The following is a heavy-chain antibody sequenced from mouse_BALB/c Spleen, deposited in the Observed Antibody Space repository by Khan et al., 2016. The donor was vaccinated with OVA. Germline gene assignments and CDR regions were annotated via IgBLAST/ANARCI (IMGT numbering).Heavy chain of an antibody. CDR1: GFTFSNYW. Sequence: EVKLEGSGGGLVQPGGSMKLSCVASGFTFSNYWMNWVSQSPEKGLEWVAEIRLKSDDYVTHYAESGKGRFTIARDETKSSVYLQMNNLRADSTGIYYCWILLWGQGTTLTVSS. J-gene: IGHJ2*01. V-gene: IGHV6-6*02. CDR2: IRLKSDDYVT. CDR3: WILL.